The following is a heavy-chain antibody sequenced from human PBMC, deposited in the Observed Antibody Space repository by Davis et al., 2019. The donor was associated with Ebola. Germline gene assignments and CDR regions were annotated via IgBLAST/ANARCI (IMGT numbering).Heavy chain of an antibody. J-gene: IGHJ6*02. D-gene: IGHD6-6*01. CDR2: INPSGGST. CDR3: ARGGSSSPYGMDV. CDR1: GGTFSSYA. V-gene: IGHV1-46*01. Sequence: AASVKVSCKASGGTFSSYAISWVRQAPGQGLEWMGIINPSGGSTSYAQKFQGRVTMTRDTSTSTVYMELSSLRSEDTAVYYCARGGSSSPYGMDVWGQGTTVTVSS.